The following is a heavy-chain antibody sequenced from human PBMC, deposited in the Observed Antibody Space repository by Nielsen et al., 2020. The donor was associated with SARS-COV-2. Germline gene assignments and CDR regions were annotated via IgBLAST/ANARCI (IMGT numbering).Heavy chain of an antibody. CDR2: IEEDGSEK. CDR3: ARVSSMWLTYMDV. J-gene: IGHJ6*02. V-gene: IGHV3-7*01. CDR1: GFSFSSYA. D-gene: IGHD6-19*01. Sequence: GGSLRLSCAASGFSFSSYAMNWVRQVPGKGLEWVANIEEDGSEKFYLDSVKGRFTISRDNAKNSLSLQMNSLRAEDTAVYYCARVSSMWLTYMDVWGQGTTVTVSS.